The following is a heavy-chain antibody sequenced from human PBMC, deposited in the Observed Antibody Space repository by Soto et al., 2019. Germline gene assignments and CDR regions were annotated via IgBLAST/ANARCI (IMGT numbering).Heavy chain of an antibody. V-gene: IGHV3-11*04. CDR1: GFNFSDYY. CDR3: ASFRGSHDAFDI. Sequence: GGSLRLSCSGFGFNFSDYYMNWIRQSPVKGLEWVSSILSLESHKYYAASVMGRFSVSRDNAKRSLFLQMNSLRAEDTAVYYCASFRGSHDAFDIWGQGTMVTVSS. D-gene: IGHD3-10*01. CDR2: ILSLESHK. J-gene: IGHJ3*02.